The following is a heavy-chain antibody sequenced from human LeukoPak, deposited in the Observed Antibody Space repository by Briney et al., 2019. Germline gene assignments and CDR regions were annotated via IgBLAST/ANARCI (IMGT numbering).Heavy chain of an antibody. J-gene: IGHJ5*02. Sequence: ASVKVSCKASGYSFNDYGISWVRQAPGQGLEXXXXXGTHTGNTKYAENLQGRVTLTTDTSMNTAYMELRSLRSDDTAVYYCARDYFASGSSYVWFDPWGQGTLVTVSS. CDR2: XGTHTGNT. CDR1: GYSFNDYG. CDR3: ARDYFASGSSYVWFDP. V-gene: IGHV1-18*01. D-gene: IGHD3-22*01.